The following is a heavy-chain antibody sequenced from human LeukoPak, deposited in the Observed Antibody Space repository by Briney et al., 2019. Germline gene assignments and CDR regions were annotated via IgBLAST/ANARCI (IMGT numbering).Heavy chain of an antibody. J-gene: IGHJ4*02. CDR2: IYYSGST. V-gene: IGHV4-59*01. D-gene: IGHD1-26*01. CDR3: ARDAVGATRRDYFDY. CDR1: SGSISSSY. Sequence: SETLSLTCTVSSGSISSSYWSWIRQPPGKGLEWIGYIYYSGSTNYNPSLKSRVTMSVDTSKNQFSLKLSSVTAADTAVYYCARDAVGATRRDYFDYWGQGTLVTVSS.